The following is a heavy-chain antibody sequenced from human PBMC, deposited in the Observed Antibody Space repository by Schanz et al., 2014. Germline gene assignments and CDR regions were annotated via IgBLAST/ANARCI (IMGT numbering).Heavy chain of an antibody. CDR2: IIPILGIA. Sequence: QVHLVQSGAEVKKPGSPVKVSCKASGGTFSTYTISWVRQAPGQGLEWMGRIIPILGIANYAQKFQGRVTITADRSTSTAYMELSSLRSEDTAVYYCARGYGDSPTDFWGQGTLVTVSS. V-gene: IGHV1-69*02. CDR1: GGTFSTYT. CDR3: ARGYGDSPTDF. J-gene: IGHJ4*02. D-gene: IGHD4-17*01.